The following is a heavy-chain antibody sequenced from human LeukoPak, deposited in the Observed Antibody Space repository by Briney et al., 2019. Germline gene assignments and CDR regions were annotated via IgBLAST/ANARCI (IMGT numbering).Heavy chain of an antibody. Sequence: GGSLRLSCAASGFTFSNYWMLWVRQAPGKGLVWVSRINIDGSSTTYADSVKGRITISRDNAKNTLYLQMNSLRAEDTAVYYCTRGHNSGSYFPPDYWGPGTLVTVSS. CDR2: INIDGSST. CDR3: TRGHNSGSYFPPDY. J-gene: IGHJ4*02. V-gene: IGHV3-74*01. CDR1: GFTFSNYW. D-gene: IGHD1-26*01.